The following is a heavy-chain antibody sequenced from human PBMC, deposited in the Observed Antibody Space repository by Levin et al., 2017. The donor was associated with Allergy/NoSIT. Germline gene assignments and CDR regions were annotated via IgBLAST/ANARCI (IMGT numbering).Heavy chain of an antibody. CDR1: GESLSGFY. J-gene: IGHJ5*02. V-gene: IGHV4-34*12. D-gene: IGHD3-10*01. CDR3: ARARTHYYAAGGYDWYDP. Sequence: ESLKISCSVSGESLSGFYWSWIRQPPGKGLEWIGEIFQSGSTIYNPSLKSRVKISIDTSKNQFSLELRSLTAADTAVYYCARARTHYYAAGGYDWYDPWGRGTLVTVAS. CDR2: IFQSGST.